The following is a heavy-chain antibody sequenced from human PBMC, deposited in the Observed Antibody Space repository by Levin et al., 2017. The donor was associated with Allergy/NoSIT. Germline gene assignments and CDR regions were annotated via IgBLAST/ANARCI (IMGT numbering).Heavy chain of an antibody. CDR1: GFTFGDSW. CDR3: ARHTTGWDKPPDY. V-gene: IGHV3-7*01. D-gene: IGHD2/OR15-2a*01. J-gene: IGHJ4*02. Sequence: PGGSLRLSCAVSGFTFGDSWMSWVRQAPGKGLEWVANINQGGSEKRYVDSVKGRFIISRDNAKNSLYLQMNSLRVEDTALYYCARHTTGWDKPPDYWGQGTLVTVSS. CDR2: INQGGSEK.